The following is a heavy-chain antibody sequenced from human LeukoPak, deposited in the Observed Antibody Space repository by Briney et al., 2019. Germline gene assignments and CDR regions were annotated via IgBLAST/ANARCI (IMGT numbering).Heavy chain of an antibody. CDR2: ISSDNGNT. D-gene: IGHD1-26*01. CDR3: ARSPPPTIVGAHYFDY. V-gene: IGHV1-18*01. Sequence: RASVKVSCKASGYTFTSYGISWVRQAPGQGLEWMGWISSDNGNTYYVEKFQGRVTMTTDTSTSSAYMELRSLRSDDTAVYYCARSPPPTIVGAHYFDYWGQGTLVTVSS. CDR1: GYTFTSYG. J-gene: IGHJ4*02.